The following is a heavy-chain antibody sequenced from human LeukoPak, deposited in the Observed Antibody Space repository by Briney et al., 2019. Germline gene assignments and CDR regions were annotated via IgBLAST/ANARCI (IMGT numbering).Heavy chain of an antibody. CDR2: IYYSGST. CDR1: GYSISSSNW. Sequence: SETLSLTCAVSGYSISSSNWWGWIRQPPGKGLEWIGYIYYSGSTNYNPSLKSRVTISVDTSKNQFSLKLSSVTAADTAVYYCARGSLTGNPGYFDYWGQGTLVTVSS. V-gene: IGHV4-28*03. D-gene: IGHD1-14*01. J-gene: IGHJ4*02. CDR3: ARGSLTGNPGYFDY.